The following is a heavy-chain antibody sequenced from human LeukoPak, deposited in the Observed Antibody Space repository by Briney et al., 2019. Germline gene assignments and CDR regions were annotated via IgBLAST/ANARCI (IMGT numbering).Heavy chain of an antibody. V-gene: IGHV5-10-1*01. CDR2: IDLSDSYI. CDR1: GYSFTSYW. Sequence: GESLKISCKGSGYSFTSYWISWVRQMPGRGLEWMGRIDLSDSYINYSPSFQGHVTISADKSISTAYLQWSSLKASDTAMYYCARHDGYCSGGRCRNWFDPWGQGTLVTASS. J-gene: IGHJ5*02. CDR3: ARHDGYCSGGRCRNWFDP. D-gene: IGHD2-15*01.